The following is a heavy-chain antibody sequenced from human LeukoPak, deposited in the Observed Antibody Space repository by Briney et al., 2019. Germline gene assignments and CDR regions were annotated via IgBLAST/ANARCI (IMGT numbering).Heavy chain of an antibody. CDR3: ARDRDYYSWFDP. Sequence: SETLSLTCTVSGGSISSYYWSWIRQPAGKGLEWIGRIYTSGSTNYNPSLKSRVTMSVDTPKNQFSLKLSSVTAADTAVYYCARDRDYYSWFDPWGQGTLVTVSS. CDR2: IYTSGST. J-gene: IGHJ5*02. CDR1: GGSISSYY. D-gene: IGHD3-10*01. V-gene: IGHV4-4*07.